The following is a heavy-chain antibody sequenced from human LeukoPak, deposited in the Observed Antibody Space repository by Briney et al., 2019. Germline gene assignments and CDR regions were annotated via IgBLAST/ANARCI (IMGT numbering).Heavy chain of an antibody. J-gene: IGHJ5*01. D-gene: IGHD1-26*01. Sequence: ASLKVFCKASGYTFTAYYIHWVRQAPGQGLEWMGRINPNSGGTNYAQKFQGRVTMTRDTSISTAYMELSRLRSDDTAVYYCARPWEITMSERSYNWFDSWGQGTLVTVSS. V-gene: IGHV1-2*02. CDR2: INPNSGGT. CDR1: GYTFTAYY. CDR3: ARPWEITMSERSYNWFDS.